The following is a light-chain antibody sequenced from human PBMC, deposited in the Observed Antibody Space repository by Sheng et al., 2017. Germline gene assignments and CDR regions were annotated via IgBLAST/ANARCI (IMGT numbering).Light chain of an antibody. Sequence: SYELTQPPSVSVSPGQTASITCSGDKLGNKYVSWYQQRPGQSPLLVIFQDTKRPSGIPARLSGSNSGNTATLTISGTQVVDEADYYCQAWDSGTHVVFGGGTKLTVL. CDR2: QDT. V-gene: IGLV3-1*01. CDR3: QAWDSGTHVV. J-gene: IGLJ2*01. CDR1: KLGNKY.